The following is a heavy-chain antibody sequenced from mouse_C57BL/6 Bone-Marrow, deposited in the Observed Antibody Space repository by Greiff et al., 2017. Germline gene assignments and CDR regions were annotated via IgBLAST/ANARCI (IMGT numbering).Heavy chain of an antibody. V-gene: IGHV7-1*01. Sequence: EVQVVESGGGLVQSGRSLRLSCATSGFTFSDFYMEWVRQAPGKGLEWIAASRNKANDYTTEYSASVKGRFIVSRDTSQSILYLQMNALRAEDTAIYYCARVYDGYLGAMDYWGQGTSVTVSS. D-gene: IGHD2-3*01. J-gene: IGHJ4*01. CDR2: SRNKANDYTT. CDR1: GFTFSDFY. CDR3: ARVYDGYLGAMDY.